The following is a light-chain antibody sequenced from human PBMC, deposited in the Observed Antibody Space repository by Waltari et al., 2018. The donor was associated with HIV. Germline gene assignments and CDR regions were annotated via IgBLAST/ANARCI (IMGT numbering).Light chain of an antibody. Sequence: QSALTQPASVSGSPGQSITISCTGTSTDVGNYHLVSWYQQHPGKAPKLLIYEANKRPSGVSNRFSGSTSGNSASLTISGLQAEDEAEYFCCSYVDFIIYVFATGTKVTVL. V-gene: IGLV2-23*01. CDR3: CSYVDFIIYV. CDR2: EAN. CDR1: STDVGNYHL. J-gene: IGLJ1*01.